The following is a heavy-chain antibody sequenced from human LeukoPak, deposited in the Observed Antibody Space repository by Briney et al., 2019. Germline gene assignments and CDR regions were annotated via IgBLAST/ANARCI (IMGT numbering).Heavy chain of an antibody. V-gene: IGHV3-66*02. D-gene: IGHD3-16*01. Sequence: SGGSLRLSCAASGFTVSSNYMSWVRQTPGKGLEWVSVIYSGGSTYYADSVKGRFTISRDNSKNTLYLQMNSLRAEDTAVYYCARDRRSGGGPYYYYMDVWGKGTTVTVSS. CDR1: GFTVSSNY. CDR3: ARDRRSGGGPYYYYMDV. J-gene: IGHJ6*03. CDR2: IYSGGST.